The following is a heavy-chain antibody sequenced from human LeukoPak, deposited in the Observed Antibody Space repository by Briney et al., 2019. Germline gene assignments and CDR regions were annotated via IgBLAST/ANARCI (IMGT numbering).Heavy chain of an antibody. Sequence: PGGSLRLSCAASGFTFSSYAMSWVRQAPGMGLEWVSTTNTIGGSTYYADSVKDRFTISRDNSKNTLYLQLNSLRAEDTAVYYCAKGRSSCFWYWAFDYWGQATLVTVSS. J-gene: IGHJ4*02. V-gene: IGHV3-23*01. CDR3: AKGRSSCFWYWAFDY. CDR1: GFTFSSYA. CDR2: TNTIGGST. D-gene: IGHD2-8*02.